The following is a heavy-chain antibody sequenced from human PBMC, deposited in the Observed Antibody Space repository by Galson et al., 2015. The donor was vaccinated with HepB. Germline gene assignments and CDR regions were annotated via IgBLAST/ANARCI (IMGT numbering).Heavy chain of an antibody. Sequence: SLRLSCAASGFTFSHYAMHWVRQAPGQGLEYVSTISSYGFSTDYADSVKGRFTISRDNSKNTLDLQMTSLRADDTAVYYCVKETSIEVVVAATQQSTSFFDYWGQGTLVTVSS. J-gene: IGHJ4*02. CDR2: ISSYGFST. D-gene: IGHD2-15*01. V-gene: IGHV3-64D*06. CDR1: GFTFSHYA. CDR3: VKETSIEVVVAATQQSTSFFDY.